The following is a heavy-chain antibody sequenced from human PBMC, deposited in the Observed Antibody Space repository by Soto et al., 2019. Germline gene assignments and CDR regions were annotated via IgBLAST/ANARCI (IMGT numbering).Heavy chain of an antibody. CDR3: ARDYYDRSRNAFDI. J-gene: IGHJ3*02. CDR2: IHYSGIT. V-gene: IGHV4-30-4*01. D-gene: IGHD3-22*01. CDR1: GDSISSGDYY. Sequence: SETLSLTCTVSGDSISSGDYYWSWIRQPPGKGLEWIGYIHYSGITYYNPSLKSRLSISVDRSKSQISLKVRSVTAADTAVYYCARDYYDRSRNAFDIWGRGTMVTVSS.